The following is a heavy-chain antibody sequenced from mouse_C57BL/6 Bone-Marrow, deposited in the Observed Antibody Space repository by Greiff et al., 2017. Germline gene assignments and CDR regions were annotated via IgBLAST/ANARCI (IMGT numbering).Heavy chain of an antibody. D-gene: IGHD3-2*02. CDR2: INPNNGGT. V-gene: IGHV1-26*01. J-gene: IGHJ2*01. Sequence: VQLQQSGPELVKPGASVKISCKASGYTFTDYYMNWVKQSHGKSLEWIGDINPNNGGTSYNQKFKGKATLTVDKSSSTAYMELRSLTSEDSAVYYCASQDRSGYDYFDYWGQGTTLTVSS. CDR3: ASQDRSGYDYFDY. CDR1: GYTFTDYY.